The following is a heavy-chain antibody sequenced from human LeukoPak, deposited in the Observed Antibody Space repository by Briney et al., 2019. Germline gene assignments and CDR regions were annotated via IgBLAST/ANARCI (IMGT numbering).Heavy chain of an antibody. Sequence: GGSLRLSCAASGFTFSSYAMSRVRQAPGKGLEWVSAIRTSGQSTYYADSVKGRFTISRDNSKNTLYLQMNSLRAEDTAVCYCARDRYYYGSGSYYSDYWGQGTLVTVSS. V-gene: IGHV3-23*01. D-gene: IGHD3-10*01. CDR2: IRTSGQST. J-gene: IGHJ4*02. CDR1: GFTFSSYA. CDR3: ARDRYYYGSGSYYSDY.